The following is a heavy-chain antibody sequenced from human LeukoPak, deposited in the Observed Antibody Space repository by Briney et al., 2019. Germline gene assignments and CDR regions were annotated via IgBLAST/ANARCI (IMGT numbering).Heavy chain of an antibody. CDR2: ISAGGCST. V-gene: IGHV3-23*01. Sequence: GGSLRLSCAAAGFTFSTSAMSWARQAPGKGLEWVSSISAGGCSTYYAGSVKGRFTISRDFSNNTVYVQMNSLRAEDTAVYYCTNNYNFDYWGQGTLVTVSS. J-gene: IGHJ4*02. CDR3: TNNYNFDY. CDR1: GFTFSTSA. D-gene: IGHD4-11*01.